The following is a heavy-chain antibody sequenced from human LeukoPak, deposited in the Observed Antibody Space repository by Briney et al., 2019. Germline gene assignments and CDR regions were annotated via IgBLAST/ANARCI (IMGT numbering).Heavy chain of an antibody. D-gene: IGHD6-19*01. CDR3: ARERVTGTSYYYYYGMDV. CDR2: IWHDGSNK. V-gene: IGHV3-33*01. J-gene: IGHJ6*02. Sequence: PGRSLRLSCAASGFTFTSYPMHWVRQASGKGLEWVAVIWHDGSNKYYAASVKGRFTVSRDNSKNTLYLEINSMRAEDTAVFYCARERVTGTSYYYYYGMDVWGQGTTVTVSS. CDR1: GFTFTSYP.